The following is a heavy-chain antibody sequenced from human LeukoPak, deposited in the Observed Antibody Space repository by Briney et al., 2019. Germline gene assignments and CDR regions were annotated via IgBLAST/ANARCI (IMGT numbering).Heavy chain of an antibody. V-gene: IGHV3-23*01. CDR1: GFTFNSYP. CDR3: AKDFRRDEGFYGSVNYFHY. D-gene: IGHD3-10*01. Sequence: GGSLRLSCAASGFTFNSYPMTWVRQPPGKGLEWVSSISGGGGSTDYADSVQGRFTISRDNSKNTLFLQMHSLRAEDTAVYYCAKDFRRDEGFYGSVNYFHYWGQGTLATVSS. CDR2: ISGGGGST. J-gene: IGHJ4*02.